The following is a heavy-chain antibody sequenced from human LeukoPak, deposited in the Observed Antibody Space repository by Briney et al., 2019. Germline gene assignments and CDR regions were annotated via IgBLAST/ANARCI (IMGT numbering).Heavy chain of an antibody. Sequence: SVKVSCKASGGTFSSYAISWVRQAPGQGLEWMGRIIPILGIANYAQKFQGRVTVTADKSTSTAYMELSSLRSEDTAVYYCARDVGYCSGGSCYRPDFDYWGQGTLVTVSS. V-gene: IGHV1-69*04. CDR2: IIPILGIA. D-gene: IGHD2-15*01. CDR3: ARDVGYCSGGSCYRPDFDY. J-gene: IGHJ4*02. CDR1: GGTFSSYA.